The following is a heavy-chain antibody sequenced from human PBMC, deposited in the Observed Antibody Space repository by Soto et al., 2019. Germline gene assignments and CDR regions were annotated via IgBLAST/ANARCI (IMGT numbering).Heavy chain of an antibody. D-gene: IGHD6-13*01. V-gene: IGHV4-59*01. Sequence: PETRSLTCTVSVGSISSYYWSWIRQPPGQGLEWIGYSYYSASTNSNPSLTRRVTISVHTSKNQISLKRSSVTAADTAVYYCARELPSSIYMGSIGWFDPWGQGTLVTVSS. CDR1: VGSISSYY. CDR2: SYYSAST. J-gene: IGHJ5*02. CDR3: ARELPSSIYMGSIGWFDP.